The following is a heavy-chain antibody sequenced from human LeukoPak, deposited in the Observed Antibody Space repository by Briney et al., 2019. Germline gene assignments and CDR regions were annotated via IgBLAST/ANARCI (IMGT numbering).Heavy chain of an antibody. Sequence: ASVKVSCKASGYTFTSYDINWVRQATGQGLEWMGWMNPNSGNTGYAQKFQGRVTMTRNTSISTAYMELRSLRSDDTAVYYCARDWYSSSSEIDYWGQGTLVTVSS. CDR1: GYTFTSYD. V-gene: IGHV1-8*01. CDR2: MNPNSGNT. CDR3: ARDWYSSSSEIDY. J-gene: IGHJ4*02. D-gene: IGHD6-6*01.